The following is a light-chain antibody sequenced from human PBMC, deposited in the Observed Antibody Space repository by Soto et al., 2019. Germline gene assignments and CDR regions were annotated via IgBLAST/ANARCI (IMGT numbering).Light chain of an antibody. V-gene: IGLV2-11*01. CDR2: DVS. CDR3: CSYAGSSWV. Sequence: QSALTQPRSVSGSPGQSVTISCTETSSDVGGYNYVSWYQQHPGKAPKLMIYDVSKRPSGVPDRFSGSKSGNTASLTISGLQAEDEADYYCCSYAGSSWVFGGGTKLTVL. J-gene: IGLJ3*02. CDR1: SSDVGGYNY.